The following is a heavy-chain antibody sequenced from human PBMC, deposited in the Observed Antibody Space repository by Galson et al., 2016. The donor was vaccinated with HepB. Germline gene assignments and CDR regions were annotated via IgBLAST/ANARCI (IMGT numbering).Heavy chain of an antibody. V-gene: IGHV5-51*01. CDR3: ARQAYGDYVWKY. CDR1: GYIFTNYW. CDR2: INPDDSDT. Sequence: QSGAEVKKPGESLKISCKGSGYIFTNYWIGCVRQMPGKGLEWMGIINPDDSDTNYSPSFRCQVIISADKSISTAYLHWSSLKASDIAMYYCARQAYGDYVWKYWGQGTLATVSS. J-gene: IGHJ4*02. D-gene: IGHD4-17*01.